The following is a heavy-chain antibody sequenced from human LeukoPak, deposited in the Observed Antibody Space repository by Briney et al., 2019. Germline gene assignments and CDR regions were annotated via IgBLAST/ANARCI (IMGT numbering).Heavy chain of an antibody. J-gene: IGHJ4*02. CDR3: ASAKRQWGAGGSYYG. D-gene: IGHD1-26*01. CDR1: GFTFSSYW. Sequence: GGSLRLSCAASGFTFSSYWMSWVRQAPGKGLEWVANIKQDGSEKYYVDSVKGRFTISRDNAKNSLYLQMNSLRAEDTAVYYCASAKRQWGAGGSYYGWGQGTLGTVSS. V-gene: IGHV3-7*01. CDR2: IKQDGSEK.